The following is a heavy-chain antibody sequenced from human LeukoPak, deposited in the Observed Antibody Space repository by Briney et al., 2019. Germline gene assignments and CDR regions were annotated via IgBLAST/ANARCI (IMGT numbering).Heavy chain of an antibody. D-gene: IGHD3-3*01. CDR2: INPNSGGT. Sequence: ASVKVSCKASGYTFTGYYMHWVRQAPGQGREWMGWINPNSGGTNYAQKFQGRVTMTRDTSISTAYMELSRLRSDDTAVYYCARALTRDFWSGYPYYYYYHYMDVWGKGTTVPVSS. V-gene: IGHV1-2*02. CDR3: ARALTRDFWSGYPYYYYYHYMDV. CDR1: GYTFTGYY. J-gene: IGHJ6*03.